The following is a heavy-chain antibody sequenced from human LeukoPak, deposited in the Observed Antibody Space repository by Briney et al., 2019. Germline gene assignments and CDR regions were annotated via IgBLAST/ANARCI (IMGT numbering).Heavy chain of an antibody. CDR1: GFTFSSYE. CDR3: ARDEAVAFDYNWFDP. D-gene: IGHD6-19*01. CDR2: ISSSGSTI. V-gene: IGHV3-48*03. Sequence: GGSLRLSCAAPGFTFSSYEMNWVRQAPGKGLEWVSYISSSGSTIYYADSVKGRFTISRDNAKNSLYLQMNSLRAEDTAVYYCARDEAVAFDYNWFDPWGQGTLVTVSS. J-gene: IGHJ5*02.